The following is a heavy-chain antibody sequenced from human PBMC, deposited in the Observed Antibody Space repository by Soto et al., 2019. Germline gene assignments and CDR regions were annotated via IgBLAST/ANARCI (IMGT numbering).Heavy chain of an antibody. Sequence: EVQLVESGGGLVQPGGSLRLSCAASGFSVSDNYMSWVRQAPGKGLEWISVIYSSGDTYYADSVKGRLTISRDNSRNTLYLQINARRVEDSEIFYCARDPGGGRGVSLDPWGQGIPVTVSS. CDR2: IYSSGDT. CDR1: GFSVSDNY. J-gene: IGHJ5*02. D-gene: IGHD2-15*01. V-gene: IGHV3-66*01. CDR3: ARDPGGGRGVSLDP.